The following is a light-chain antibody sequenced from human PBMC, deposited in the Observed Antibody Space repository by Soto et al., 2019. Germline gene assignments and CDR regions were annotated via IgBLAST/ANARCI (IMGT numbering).Light chain of an antibody. V-gene: IGLV2-14*03. CDR1: SSDVGGYNY. CDR2: DVS. Sequence: QSVLTQPASVSGSPGQSITLSCTGTSSDVGGYNYVSWYQHHPGKAPKLMIYDVSNRPSGVSNRFSGSKSGNTASLTISGLQAEDDADYYCCSYTSSNTLVFGGGTQLPS. J-gene: IGLJ2*01. CDR3: CSYTSSNTLV.